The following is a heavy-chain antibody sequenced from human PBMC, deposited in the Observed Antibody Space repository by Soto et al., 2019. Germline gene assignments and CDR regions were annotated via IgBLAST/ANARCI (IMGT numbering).Heavy chain of an antibody. J-gene: IGHJ4*02. V-gene: IGHV4-34*01. Sequence: PSETLSLTCAVYGGSFSGYYWSWIRQPPGKGLEWIGEINHSGSTNYNPSLKSRVTISVDTSKNQFSLKLSSVTAADTAVYYCARGMARTMVRGVRAFDYWGKGTLVTVSS. D-gene: IGHD3-10*01. CDR3: ARGMARTMVRGVRAFDY. CDR2: INHSGST. CDR1: GGSFSGYY.